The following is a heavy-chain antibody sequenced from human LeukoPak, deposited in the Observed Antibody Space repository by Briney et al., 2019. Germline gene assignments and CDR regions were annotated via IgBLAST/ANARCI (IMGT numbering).Heavy chain of an antibody. Sequence: PSETLSLTCTVSGGSISSYYWSWIRQPPGKGLEWIGYIYYSGSTNYNPSLKSRVTISVATSKNQFSLKLSSVTAADTAVYYCARLYSYGYWYFDLWGRGTLVTVSS. CDR3: ARLYSYGYWYFDL. CDR2: IYYSGST. D-gene: IGHD5-18*01. J-gene: IGHJ2*01. V-gene: IGHV4-59*01. CDR1: GGSISSYY.